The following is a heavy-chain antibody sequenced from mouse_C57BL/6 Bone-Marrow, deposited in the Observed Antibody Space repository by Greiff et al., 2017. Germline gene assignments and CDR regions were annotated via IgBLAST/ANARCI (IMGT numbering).Heavy chain of an antibody. V-gene: IGHV5-4*01. CDR3: ARGRYSNFYFDD. CDR1: GFTFSSYA. D-gene: IGHD2-5*01. J-gene: IGHJ2*01. CDR2: ISDGGSYT. Sequence: EVQGVESGGGLVKPGGSLKLSCAASGFTFSSYAMSWVRQTPEKRLEWVATISDGGSYTYYPDNVKGRFTISRDNAKNNLYLQMSHLKSEDTAMYYCARGRYSNFYFDDGGQGTTLTVSS.